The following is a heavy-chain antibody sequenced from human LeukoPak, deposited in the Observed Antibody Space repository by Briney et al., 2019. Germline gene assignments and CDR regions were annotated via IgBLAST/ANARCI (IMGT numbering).Heavy chain of an antibody. J-gene: IGHJ4*02. V-gene: IGHV4-61*02. CDR3: ARESTGYSYGEV. CDR1: GGSISSGSYY. Sequence: SETLSLTCTVSGGSISSGSYYWSWIRQPAGKGLEWIGRIYTSGSTNYNPSLKSRVTISVDTSKNQFSLKLSSVTAADTAVYYCARESTGYSYGEVWGQGTLVTVSS. D-gene: IGHD5-18*01. CDR2: IYTSGST.